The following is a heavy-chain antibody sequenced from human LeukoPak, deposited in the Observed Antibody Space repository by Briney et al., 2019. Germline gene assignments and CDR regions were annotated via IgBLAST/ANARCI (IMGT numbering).Heavy chain of an antibody. V-gene: IGHV4-34*01. Sequence: TSETLSLTCGVSGGSLSFYYWSWIRQSPGKGLEWIAEISQNGDSNYNMSLKSRVTISLDKSKSQVSLKLNSVTAADTAVYYCARGAWLVKFGYFQHWGQGTLVTVSS. CDR1: GGSLSFYY. D-gene: IGHD6-19*01. CDR2: ISQNGDS. CDR3: ARGAWLVKFGYFQH. J-gene: IGHJ1*01.